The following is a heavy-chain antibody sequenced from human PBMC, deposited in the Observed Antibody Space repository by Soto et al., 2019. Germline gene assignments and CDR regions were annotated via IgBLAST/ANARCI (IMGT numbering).Heavy chain of an antibody. CDR2: ISWNSGSI. V-gene: IGHV3-9*01. D-gene: IGHD3-10*01. CDR3: AKDVGSLRSFGEFNWFAP. Sequence: EVQLVESGGGLVQPGRSLRLSCAASGFIFDDCAMHWVRQAPGKGLEWVSGISWNSGSIGYADSVQGRFTISRDNAKNSLYLQMSSLRAEDTALYYCAKDVGSLRSFGEFNWFAPWGQGTLVTVSS. J-gene: IGHJ5*02. CDR1: GFIFDDCA.